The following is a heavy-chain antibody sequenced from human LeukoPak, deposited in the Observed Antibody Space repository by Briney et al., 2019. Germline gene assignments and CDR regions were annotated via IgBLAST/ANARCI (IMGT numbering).Heavy chain of an antibody. CDR2: INHSGST. Sequence: SEALSLTCTVSGGSISSYYWTWIRQPPGQGLEWIGEINHSGSTNYNPSLKSRVTRSVDTSKNQFSLKLTSVSAADTAVYYCARLKLGAYFDLWGRGTLVTVSS. J-gene: IGHJ2*01. CDR3: ARLKLGAYFDL. CDR1: GGSISSYY. D-gene: IGHD3-16*01. V-gene: IGHV4-59*08.